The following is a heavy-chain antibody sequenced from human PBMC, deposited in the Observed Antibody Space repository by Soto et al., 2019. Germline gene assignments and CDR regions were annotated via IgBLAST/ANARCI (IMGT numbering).Heavy chain of an antibody. CDR1: GFTITSSA. CDR3: ATVHNTSRSFDY. D-gene: IGHD1-20*01. J-gene: IGHJ4*02. V-gene: IGHV3-23*01. Sequence: SCAASGFTITSSAMSWVRQAPGKGLEWVSTTGISGRTTYYADSVKGRFTVSRDDSKNTLDLQMSSLRAEDTAVYYCATVHNTSRSFDYRGQGTPVTVSS. CDR2: TGISGRTT.